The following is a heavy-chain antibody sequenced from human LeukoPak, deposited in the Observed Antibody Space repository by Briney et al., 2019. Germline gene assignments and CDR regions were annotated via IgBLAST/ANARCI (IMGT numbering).Heavy chain of an antibody. J-gene: IGHJ4*02. Sequence: SETLSLTCAVSGYSISSGYYWGWIRQPPGKGLEWIGSIYHSGSTYYNPSLKSRVTISVDTSKNQFSLKLSSVTAAGTAVYYCARDVSSSSWTVDYWGQGTLVTVSS. V-gene: IGHV4-38-2*02. CDR3: ARDVSSSSWTVDY. CDR2: IYHSGST. CDR1: GYSISSGYY. D-gene: IGHD6-13*01.